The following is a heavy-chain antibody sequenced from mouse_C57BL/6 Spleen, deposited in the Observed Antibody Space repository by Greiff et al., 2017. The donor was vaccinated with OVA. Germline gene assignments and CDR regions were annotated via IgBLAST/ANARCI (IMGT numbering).Heavy chain of an antibody. J-gene: IGHJ2*01. D-gene: IGHD4-1*01. V-gene: IGHV1-55*01. CDR2: IYPGSGST. CDR3: ARRGTQLTGLDY. Sequence: VQLQQPGAELVKPGASVKMSCKASGYTFTSYWITWVKQRPGQGLEWIGDIYPGSGSTNYNEKFKSKATLTVDTSSSTAYMQLSSLTSEDSAVYYCARRGTQLTGLDYWGQGTTLTVSS. CDR1: GYTFTSYW.